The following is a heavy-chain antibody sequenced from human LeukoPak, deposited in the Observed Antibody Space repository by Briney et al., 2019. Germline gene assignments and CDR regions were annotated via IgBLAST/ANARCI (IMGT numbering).Heavy chain of an antibody. V-gene: IGHV3-21*01. D-gene: IGHD4-11*01. CDR3: ARDRDDYPYY. J-gene: IGHJ4*02. CDR1: GFTFSSYS. CDR2: ISSSSSYI. Sequence: PGGSLRLSCAASGFTFSSYSMNWVRQAPGKGPEWVSSISSSSSYIYYADSVKGRFTISRDNAKNSLYLQMNGLRAEDTAVYYCARDRDDYPYYWGQGTLVTVSS.